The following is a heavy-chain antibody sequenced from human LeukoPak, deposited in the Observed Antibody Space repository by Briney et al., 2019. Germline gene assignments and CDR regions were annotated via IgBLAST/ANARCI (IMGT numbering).Heavy chain of an antibody. V-gene: IGHV4-34*01. CDR3: ARGPYSSDAGY. Sequence: SETLSVTRAVYGGSFSGYYWSWIRQPPGKGLEWIGEINHSGSTNYNPSLKSRVTISVDTSKNQLSLILSSVTAADTAVYYCARGPYSSDAGYWGQGTVFTDPS. D-gene: IGHD6-25*01. J-gene: IGHJ4*02. CDR2: INHSGST. CDR1: GGSFSGYY.